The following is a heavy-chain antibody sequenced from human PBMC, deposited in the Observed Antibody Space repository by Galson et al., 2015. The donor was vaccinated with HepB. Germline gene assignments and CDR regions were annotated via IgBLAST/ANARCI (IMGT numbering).Heavy chain of an antibody. D-gene: IGHD1-1*01. J-gene: IGHJ4*02. Sequence: SLRLSCAGSGFTVSSNYMNWVRQAPGKGLEWVSVIYGGGSTHYADSVRGRLTISSDNSKNTLYLEMNSLRAEDTALYYCARDSGDWNQDYWGQGTLVTVSS. CDR1: GFTVSSNY. CDR2: IYGGGST. V-gene: IGHV3-66*01. CDR3: ARDSGDWNQDY.